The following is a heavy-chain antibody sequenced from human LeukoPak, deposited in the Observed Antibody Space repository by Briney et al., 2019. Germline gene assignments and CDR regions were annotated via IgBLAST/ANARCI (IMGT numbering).Heavy chain of an antibody. CDR1: GGSFSGYY. D-gene: IGHD4-17*01. CDR3: ARGRYYFDY. V-gene: IGHV4-34*01. J-gene: IGHJ4*02. Sequence: SETLSLTCAVFGGSFSGYYWSWIRQPPGKGLEWIGEINHSGSTNYNPSLKSRVTISVDTSKNQFSLKLSSVTAADTAVYYCARGRYYFDYWGQGTLVTVSS. CDR2: INHSGST.